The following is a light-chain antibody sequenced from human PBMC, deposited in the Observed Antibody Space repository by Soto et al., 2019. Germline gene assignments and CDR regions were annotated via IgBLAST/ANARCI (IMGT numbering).Light chain of an antibody. Sequence: QSALTQPRSVSGSPGQSVTISCTGTSGDVGAYDRVSWYQHHPTKAPKLIIYDVTNRPSGVPYRFSGSKSGSTASLIISGLQAEDEADYYCCSHAGGSSWVFGGGTKLTVL. CDR1: SGDVGAYDR. CDR2: DVT. V-gene: IGLV2-11*01. J-gene: IGLJ3*02. CDR3: CSHAGGSSWV.